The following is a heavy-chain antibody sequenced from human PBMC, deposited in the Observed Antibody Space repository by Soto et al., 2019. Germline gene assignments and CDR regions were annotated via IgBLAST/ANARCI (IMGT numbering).Heavy chain of an antibody. CDR1: GFTFSSYE. CDR3: ARGGYSSSSFDY. D-gene: IGHD6-6*01. CDR2: ISSSGSTI. J-gene: IGHJ4*02. V-gene: IGHV3-48*03. Sequence: EVQLVESGGGLVQPGGSLRLSCAASGFTFSSYEMNWVRQAPGKGLEWVSYISSSGSTIYYADSVKGRFTVSRDNAKNSLYLQMNSLRAEDTAVYYCARGGYSSSSFDYWGQGTLVTVSS.